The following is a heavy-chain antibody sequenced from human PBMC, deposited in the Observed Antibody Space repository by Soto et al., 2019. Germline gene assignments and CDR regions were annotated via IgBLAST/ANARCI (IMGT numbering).Heavy chain of an antibody. Sequence: SETLSLTCTVSGGSILDSTYYWAWIRQSPGKGLEWIGNIYYSGSTYYNPSLKSRVTISVDTSKNQFSLKLSSVTAEDTAVYYCAKDLPEDPLRYFDWLPGDWGQGTLVTVSS. CDR2: IYYSGST. J-gene: IGHJ4*02. CDR1: GGSILDSTYY. V-gene: IGHV4-39*07. D-gene: IGHD3-9*01. CDR3: AKDLPEDPLRYFDWLPGD.